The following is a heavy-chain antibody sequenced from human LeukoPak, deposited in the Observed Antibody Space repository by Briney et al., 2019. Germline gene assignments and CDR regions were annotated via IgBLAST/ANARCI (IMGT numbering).Heavy chain of an antibody. Sequence: GGSLRLSCAASGFTFSSYAMSWGRQAPGKGLEWVSAISGSGGSTYYADSVKGRFTISRDNSKDTLYLQMNSLRAEDTAVYYCANWGSGSYPNNWFDPWGQGTLVTVSS. CDR3: ANWGSGSYPNNWFDP. CDR1: GFTFSSYA. J-gene: IGHJ5*02. D-gene: IGHD3-10*01. CDR2: ISGSGGST. V-gene: IGHV3-23*01.